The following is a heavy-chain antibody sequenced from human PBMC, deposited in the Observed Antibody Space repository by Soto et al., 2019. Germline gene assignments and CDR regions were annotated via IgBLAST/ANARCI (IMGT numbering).Heavy chain of an antibody. J-gene: IGHJ5*02. D-gene: IGHD6-13*01. CDR1: DGSISSGGYY. Sequence: SETMSLTCTVSDGSISSGGYYWSWIRQHPGKGLEWIGYIYYSGRTDYNPSLKSRVTISVDTSKNQFSLKLSSVTAADTAVYYCARVFSDSSSFFDPWGQGTLVTVSS. CDR2: IYYSGRT. V-gene: IGHV4-31*03. CDR3: ARVFSDSSSFFDP.